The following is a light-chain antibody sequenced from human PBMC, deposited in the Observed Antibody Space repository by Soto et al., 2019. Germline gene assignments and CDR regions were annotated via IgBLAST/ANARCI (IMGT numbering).Light chain of an antibody. CDR3: QTWGTGPWV. V-gene: IGLV4-69*01. CDR2: LNSDGSH. J-gene: IGLJ3*02. CDR1: SGHSSYA. Sequence: QPVLTQSPSASASLGASVKLTCTLSSGHSSYAIAWHQQQPEKGPRYLMKLNSDGSHSKGDGIPDRFSGSSSGAERYLTISSLQCEDEADYDSQTWGTGPWVFGGGTKLTVL.